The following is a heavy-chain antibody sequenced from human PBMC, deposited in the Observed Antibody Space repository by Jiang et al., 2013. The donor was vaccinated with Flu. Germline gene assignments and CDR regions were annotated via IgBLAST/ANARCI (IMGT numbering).Heavy chain of an antibody. D-gene: IGHD6-13*01. CDR1: ADTFSSYA. J-gene: IGHJ6*02. V-gene: IGHV1-69*06. Sequence: GAEVKKPGSSVKVSCKNSADTFSSYAISWVRQAPGQGLEWLGRISPIFNTVNYAQKFQGRLSLTADKSTATAYMQLSSLTSDDTAVYFCAREGSSGRWYEKYALDVWGQGTTVTVS. CDR3: AREGSSGRWYEKYALDV. CDR2: ISPIFNTV.